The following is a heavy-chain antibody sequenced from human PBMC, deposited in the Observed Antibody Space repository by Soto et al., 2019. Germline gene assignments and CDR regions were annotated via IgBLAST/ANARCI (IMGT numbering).Heavy chain of an antibody. CDR3: TRAYNSGSFFDNFDF. Sequence: PGGSLRLSCAVSGFNFDDYGMNWVRQAPGKGLEWVSGINWNGGYTGYAESVRGRFTISRDDAKNSLYLQMNSLRVEDTAFYYCTRAYNSGSFFDNFDFWGQGTLVTVSS. V-gene: IGHV3-20*04. D-gene: IGHD3-10*01. CDR2: INWNGGYT. CDR1: GFNFDDYG. J-gene: IGHJ4*02.